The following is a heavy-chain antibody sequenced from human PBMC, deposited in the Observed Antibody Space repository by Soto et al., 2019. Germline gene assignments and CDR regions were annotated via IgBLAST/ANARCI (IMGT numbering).Heavy chain of an antibody. CDR2: ISGSSGST. V-gene: IGHV3-23*01. CDR3: AKVWTMVRGVATYYFDY. D-gene: IGHD3-10*01. Sequence: GGSLRLSCAASGFTFSSYAMSWVRQAPGKGLEWVSAISGSSGSTYYADSVKGRFTISRDNSKNTLYLQMNSLRAEDTAVYYCAKVWTMVRGVATYYFDYWGQGTLVTVSS. CDR1: GFTFSSYA. J-gene: IGHJ4*02.